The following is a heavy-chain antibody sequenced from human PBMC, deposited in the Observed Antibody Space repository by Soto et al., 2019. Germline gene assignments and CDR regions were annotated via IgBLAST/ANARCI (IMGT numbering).Heavy chain of an antibody. CDR2: TRNKANSYTT. V-gene: IGHV3-72*01. J-gene: IGHJ6*02. CDR1: GFTFSDHY. D-gene: IGHD2-8*01. Sequence: PGGSLRLSCAASGFTFSDHYMDWVRQAPGKGLEWVGRTRNKANSYTTEYAASVKGRFTISRDDSKNSLYLQMNSLKTEDTAVYYCLLVWYGMDVWGQGTTVTVSS. CDR3: LLVWYGMDV.